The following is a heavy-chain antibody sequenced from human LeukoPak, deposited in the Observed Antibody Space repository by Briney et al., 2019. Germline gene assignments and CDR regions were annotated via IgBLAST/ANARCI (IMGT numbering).Heavy chain of an antibody. V-gene: IGHV3-33*06. D-gene: IGHD5-24*01. CDR1: GFIFSSYA. CDR2: IWYDGSNK. Sequence: GGSLRLSCAASGFIFSSYAMHWVRQAPGKGPEWVAIIWYDGSNKYYAESVEGRFTISRDNSKNTLYLQMNSLRVEDTAVYYCAKEGRSLQTYWGQGTLVTVSS. J-gene: IGHJ4*02. CDR3: AKEGRSLQTY.